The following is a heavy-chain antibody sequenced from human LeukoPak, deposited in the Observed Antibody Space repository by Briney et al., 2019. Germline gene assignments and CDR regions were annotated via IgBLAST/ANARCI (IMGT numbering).Heavy chain of an antibody. D-gene: IGHD3-16*01. CDR1: GFTFSSHG. CDR3: ARDFGITFGGPVASPYY. V-gene: IGHV3-48*04. CDR2: ISGSGGST. J-gene: IGHJ4*02. Sequence: PGGSLRLSCAASGFTFSSHGMNWVRQAPGKGLEWVSGISGSGGSTYYADSVKGRFTISRDNTKNSLYLQMNSLRAEDTAVYYCARDFGITFGGPVASPYYWGQGTLVTVSS.